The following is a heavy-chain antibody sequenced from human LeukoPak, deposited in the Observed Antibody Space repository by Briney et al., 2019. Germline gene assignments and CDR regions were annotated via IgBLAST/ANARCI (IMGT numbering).Heavy chain of an antibody. D-gene: IGHD2-15*01. J-gene: IGHJ6*02. CDR3: ARDEVVAATYYYGMDV. CDR2: INPSGGST. CDR1: GYTFTSYY. Sequence: ASVKVSCKASGYTFTSYYMHWVRQAPGQGLEWMGIINPSGGSTSYAQKFQGRVTMTRDTSTSTVYMELSSLRSEDTAVYYCARDEVVAATYYYGMDVWGQGTTVTVSS. V-gene: IGHV1-46*01.